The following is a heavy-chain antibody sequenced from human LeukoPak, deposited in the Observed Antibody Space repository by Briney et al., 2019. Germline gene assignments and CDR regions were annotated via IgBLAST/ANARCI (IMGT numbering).Heavy chain of an antibody. Sequence: GGSLRLSCAASGFTFSTYGMHWVRQAPGKGLEWVAVIWFDGSDKWYADSVKGRFTISRDNSKNTLYLQMNSLRAEVTAVYYCARAPEGYFDYWGQGTLVTVSS. J-gene: IGHJ4*02. D-gene: IGHD1-14*01. CDR1: GFTFSTYG. V-gene: IGHV3-33*01. CDR3: ARAPEGYFDY. CDR2: IWFDGSDK.